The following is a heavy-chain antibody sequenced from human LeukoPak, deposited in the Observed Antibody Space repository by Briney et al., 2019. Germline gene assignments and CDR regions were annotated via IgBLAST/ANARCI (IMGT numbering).Heavy chain of an antibody. V-gene: IGHV4-4*09. D-gene: IGHD2-15*01. Sequence: SETLSLTCTVSGGSIVNYYWSWIRQPPGKGLEWIGYIYTSGITKYNPSLRSRLSFSVDTSNNHFPLKVNSVTAADAAVYYCARRNRVAGGDWFFDLWGRGTLVTVSS. CDR3: ARRNRVAGGDWFFDL. CDR2: IYTSGIT. CDR1: GGSIVNYY. J-gene: IGHJ2*01.